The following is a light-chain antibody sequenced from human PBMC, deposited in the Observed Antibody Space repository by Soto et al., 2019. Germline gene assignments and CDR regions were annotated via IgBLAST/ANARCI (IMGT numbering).Light chain of an antibody. V-gene: IGKV3-15*01. Sequence: VVMTQSPATLSVSAGERATLSCRASQSVSNNLAWYQQKPGQAPRLLIYGASTRATGIPARFSGSGSGTEFTLTISSLQSEDFAVYYCQQYNNWPVTFGQGTKVEIK. CDR1: QSVSNN. CDR2: GAS. J-gene: IGKJ1*01. CDR3: QQYNNWPVT.